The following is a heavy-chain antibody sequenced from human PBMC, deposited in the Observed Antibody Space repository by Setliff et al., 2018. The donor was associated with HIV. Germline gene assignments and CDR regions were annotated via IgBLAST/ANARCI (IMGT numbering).Heavy chain of an antibody. D-gene: IGHD6-13*01. CDR3: AREGGTGRSSWYGAYWYDP. J-gene: IGHJ5*02. Sequence: PSETLSLTCTVSGGSISSYYWNWIRQPPGKGLEWIGYIYYSGSTNYNPSLKSRVTISLDTSKNQFSLRLTSVTAADTAVYYCAREGGTGRSSWYGAYWYDPWGQGTLVTVSS. CDR1: GGSISSYY. CDR2: IYYSGST. V-gene: IGHV4-59*12.